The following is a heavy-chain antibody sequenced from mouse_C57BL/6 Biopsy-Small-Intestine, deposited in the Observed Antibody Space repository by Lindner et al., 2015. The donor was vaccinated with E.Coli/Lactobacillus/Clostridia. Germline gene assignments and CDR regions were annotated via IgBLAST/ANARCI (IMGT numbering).Heavy chain of an antibody. CDR1: GYTFTNYQ. Sequence: SVKVSCKASGYTFTNYQMHWVRQAPGQGLEWMGIINPSGGSTTYYAQKFQGRVTMTRDKYTSTVYMELSSLRFEDTAMYYCARAPQSRFHYFDSWGQGTLVAVSS. V-gene: IGHV1-64*01. CDR2: INPSGGST. J-gene: IGHJ2*01. CDR3: ARAPQSRFHYFDS.